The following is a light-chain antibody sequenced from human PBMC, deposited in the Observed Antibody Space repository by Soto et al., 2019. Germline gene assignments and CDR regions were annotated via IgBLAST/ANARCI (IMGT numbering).Light chain of an antibody. V-gene: IGLV4-69*01. J-gene: IGLJ3*02. CDR3: QTWGTGIQV. Sequence: QLVLTQSPSASPSREAPVKPPCILRSGNSCYAFAWNRQQPEKAPRYWMKLNSVGSHSKGDGIPDRFSASSSGAERYLTISSLQSEDEADYYCQTWGTGIQVFGGGTKLTVL. CDR1: SGNSCYA. CDR2: LNSVGSH.